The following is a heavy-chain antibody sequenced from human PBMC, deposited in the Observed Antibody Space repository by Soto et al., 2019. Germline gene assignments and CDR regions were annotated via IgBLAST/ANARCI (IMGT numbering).Heavy chain of an antibody. J-gene: IGHJ3*02. CDR3: ATDALREAFEI. CDR1: GGSISSSSYY. Sequence: SETLSLTCTVSGGSISSSSYYWGWIRQPPGKGLEWIGSIYDSGGTYYNPSRKSRVTISVDTSKNEFSLKLSSVRAAETAVYYCATDALREAFEIWRQGTMVTVAS. CDR2: IYDSGGT. D-gene: IGHD2-2*01. V-gene: IGHV4-39*01.